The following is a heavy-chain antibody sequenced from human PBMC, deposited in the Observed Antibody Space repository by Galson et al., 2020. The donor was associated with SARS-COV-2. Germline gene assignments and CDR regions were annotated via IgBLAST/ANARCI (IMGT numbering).Heavy chain of an antibody. CDR3: ARGGISASGALSY. CDR1: GYIFNTHA. J-gene: IGHJ4*02. V-gene: IGHV1-18*04. CDR2: ISPFNGDT. D-gene: IGHD6-13*01. Sequence: GESLKISCKASGYIFNTHAITWLRQAPGQGLEWMGWISPFNGDTNYALKFKDRVTMTTDTVTSAAYMELKSLTSDDRAMYYCARGGISASGALSYWGQGTLVAVSS.